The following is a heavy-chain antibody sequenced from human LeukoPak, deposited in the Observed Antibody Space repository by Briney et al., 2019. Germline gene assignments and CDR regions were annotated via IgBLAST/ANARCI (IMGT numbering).Heavy chain of an antibody. V-gene: IGHV4-34*01. Sequence: SETLSLTCAVYGGSFSGYYWSWIRQPPGKGLEWIGEINHSGSTNYNPSLKSRVTISVDTSKNQFSLKLSSVTAADTAVYYCARSQVSGIAAAGRALYYYHYGMDVWGQGTTVTVSS. J-gene: IGHJ6*02. CDR2: INHSGST. D-gene: IGHD6-13*01. CDR3: ARSQVSGIAAAGRALYYYHYGMDV. CDR1: GGSFSGYY.